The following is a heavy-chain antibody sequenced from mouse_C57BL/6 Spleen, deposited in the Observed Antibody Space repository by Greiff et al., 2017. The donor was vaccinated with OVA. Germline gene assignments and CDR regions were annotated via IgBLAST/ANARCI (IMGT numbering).Heavy chain of an antibody. J-gene: IGHJ3*01. V-gene: IGHV14-1*01. CDR3: TTDDYAAWFAY. Sequence: EVMLVESGAELVMPGASVKLSCTASGFNINDYYMPWVKQRPEQGLEWIGRIDPEDGDTEYAPNFQGKGTMSADTSSTTAYLQLSSLTSEDTAVYYCTTDDYAAWFAYWGQGTLVTVSA. CDR2: IDPEDGDT. CDR1: GFNINDYY. D-gene: IGHD2-4*01.